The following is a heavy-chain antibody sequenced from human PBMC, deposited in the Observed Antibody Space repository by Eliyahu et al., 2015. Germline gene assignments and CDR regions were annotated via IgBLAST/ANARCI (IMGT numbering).Heavy chain of an antibody. CDR1: GFTFXSCY. V-gene: IGHV3-30*01. Sequence: QVQLVESGGGVVQPGRSLRLSCXASGFTFXSCYMHWVRQAPGKGLEGVAVISYDGSNKYYADSVKGRXFTIXRDNSKNTLYLQMNSLRAEDTAVYYCAVVPAATHYYYYGMDVWGQGTTVTVSS. CDR2: ISYDGSNK. CDR3: AVVPAATHYYYYGMDV. D-gene: IGHD2-2*01. J-gene: IGHJ6*02.